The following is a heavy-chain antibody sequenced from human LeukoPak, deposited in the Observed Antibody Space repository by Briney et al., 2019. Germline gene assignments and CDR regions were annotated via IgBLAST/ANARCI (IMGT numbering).Heavy chain of an antibody. Sequence: ASVTVSFTASGYTFTSYAMNWVRQAPGQGLEWMGWINTNTGNPTYAQGFTGRFVFSLDTSVSTAYLQISSLKAEDTAVYYCARDGSGPWGYYYYGMDVWGQGTTVTVSS. CDR1: GYTFTSYA. D-gene: IGHD3-10*01. V-gene: IGHV7-4-1*02. CDR3: ARDGSGPWGYYYYGMDV. CDR2: INTNTGNP. J-gene: IGHJ6*02.